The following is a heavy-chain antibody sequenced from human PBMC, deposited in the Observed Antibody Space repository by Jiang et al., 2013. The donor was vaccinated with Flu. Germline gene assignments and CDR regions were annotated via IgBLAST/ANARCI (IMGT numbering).Heavy chain of an antibody. Sequence: GAEVKKPGASVKVSCKASGYTFTGYYMHWVRQAPGQGLEWMGWINPNSGGTNYAQKFQGRVTMTRDTSISTAYMELSRLRSDDTAVYYCARDRAHIVVVPAAIGYWGQGTLVTVSS. J-gene: IGHJ4*02. V-gene: IGHV1-2*02. CDR3: ARDRAHIVVVPAAIGY. CDR2: INPNSGGT. D-gene: IGHD2-2*01. CDR1: GYTFTGYY.